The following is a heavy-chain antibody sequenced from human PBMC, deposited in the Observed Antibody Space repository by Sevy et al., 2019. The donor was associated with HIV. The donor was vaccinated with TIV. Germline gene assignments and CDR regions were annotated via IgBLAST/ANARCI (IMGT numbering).Heavy chain of an antibody. CDR3: ARNDLRFDY. Sequence: GGSLRLSCAASGFTFRIYWMSWVRQVPGKGLEWVANIKQVGSEKYYVDSVKGRFTISRDNAKNSLYLQMNSLRAEDTAVYYCARNDLRFDYWGQGTLVTVSS. CDR1: GFTFRIYW. J-gene: IGHJ4*02. D-gene: IGHD3-3*01. CDR2: IKQVGSEK. V-gene: IGHV3-7*01.